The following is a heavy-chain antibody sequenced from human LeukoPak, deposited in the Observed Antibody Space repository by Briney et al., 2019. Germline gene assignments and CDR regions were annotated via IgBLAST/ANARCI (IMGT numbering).Heavy chain of an antibody. D-gene: IGHD3-10*01. CDR2: IFKDGNT. CDR1: GDSINNFA. Sequence: SEPLSLTCTVFGDSINNFAWSWIRQSPGKGLGWFGCIFKDGNTNYNPSLKSRVITSLDTYKIQLSLKLRSVTPTDTAIYYCARDLRSGRAKWLDSWGQGTLVTVSS. J-gene: IGHJ5*01. CDR3: ARDLRSGRAKWLDS. V-gene: IGHV4-59*01.